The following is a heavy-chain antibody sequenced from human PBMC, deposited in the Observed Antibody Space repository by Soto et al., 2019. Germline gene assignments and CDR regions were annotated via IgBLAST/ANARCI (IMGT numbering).Heavy chain of an antibody. J-gene: IGHJ5*02. CDR3: ATELRNPDHGNWFDP. CDR1: GYTLTELS. CDR2: FDPEDGET. Sequence: ASVEVSCKXSGYTLTELSMHWVRQAPGKGLEWMGGFDPEDGETIYAQKFQGRVTMTEDTSTDTAYMELSSLRSEDTAVYYCATELRNPDHGNWFDPWGQGTLVTVSS. V-gene: IGHV1-24*01.